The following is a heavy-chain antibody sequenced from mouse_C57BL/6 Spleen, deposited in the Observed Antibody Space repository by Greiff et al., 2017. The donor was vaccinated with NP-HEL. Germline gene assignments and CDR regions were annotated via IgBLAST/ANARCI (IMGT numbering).Heavy chain of an antibody. CDR3: ARAWGLLRYFDV. Sequence: EVKLVESGGGLVKPGGSLKLSCAASGFTFSSYAMSWVRQTPEKRLEWVATISDGGSYTYYPDNVKGRFTISRDNAKNNLYLQMSHLKSEDTAMYYCARAWGLLRYFDVWGTGTTVTVSS. V-gene: IGHV5-4*03. CDR1: GFTFSSYA. J-gene: IGHJ1*03. CDR2: ISDGGSYT. D-gene: IGHD2-3*01.